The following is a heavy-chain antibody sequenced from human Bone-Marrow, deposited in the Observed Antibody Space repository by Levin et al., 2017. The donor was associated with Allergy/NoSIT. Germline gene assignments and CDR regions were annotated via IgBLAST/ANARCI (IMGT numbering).Heavy chain of an antibody. J-gene: IGHJ4*02. V-gene: IGHV1-2*06. CDR1: GYPFTDYY. D-gene: IGHD2-8*01. CDR2: VTPHSGVT. CDR3: ASDSNGATSVPYFDN. Sequence: ASVKVSCKAAGYPFTDYYMHWVRQAPGQGLEWLGRVTPHSGVTRYAQKFQGRVTLTRDTSISTAYMELSRLQSDDTAIYYCASDSNGATSVPYFDNWGQGTLVTVSS.